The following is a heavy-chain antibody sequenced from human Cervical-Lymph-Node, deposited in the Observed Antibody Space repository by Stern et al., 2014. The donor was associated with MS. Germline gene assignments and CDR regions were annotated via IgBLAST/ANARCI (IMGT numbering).Heavy chain of an antibody. D-gene: IGHD2-8*01. CDR2: ISYDGNHK. V-gene: IGHV3-30*03. J-gene: IGHJ4*02. CDR3: ARDYEDTSMLFDH. CDR1: GFTFSSYG. Sequence: VQLVESGGAVVQPGRSLRLSCAASGFTFSSYGMHWVRQAPGQGLEWGTVISYDGNHKFYAASVKGRFTISRDNSKNTLQLQMNSVTPDDTAIYYCARDYEDTSMLFDHWGQGTLVTVSS.